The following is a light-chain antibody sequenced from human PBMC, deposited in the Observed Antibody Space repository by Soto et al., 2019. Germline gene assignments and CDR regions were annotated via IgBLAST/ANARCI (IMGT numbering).Light chain of an antibody. V-gene: IGLV2-11*01. J-gene: IGLJ1*01. CDR3: CSYAGSPYV. CDR1: SSDVGGYNY. Sequence: QSALTQPRSVSGSPGQSVTISCTGTSSDVGGYNYVSWYQQHPGKAPKVMIYDVSKRASGVRDPFSGSNAGNTPSLAISGLQAEDEADYYCCSYAGSPYVFGTGTKVTVL. CDR2: DVS.